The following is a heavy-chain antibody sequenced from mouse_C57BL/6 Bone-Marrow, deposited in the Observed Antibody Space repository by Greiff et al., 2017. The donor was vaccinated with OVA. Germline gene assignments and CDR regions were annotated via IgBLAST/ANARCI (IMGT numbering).Heavy chain of an antibody. D-gene: IGHD2-1*01. CDR3: ARGPYGSQAWFAY. CDR1: GYTFTDYY. CDR2: INPNNGGT. J-gene: IGHJ3*01. Sequence: VQLQQSGPELVKPGASVKISCKASGYTFTDYYMNWVKQSHGKSLEWIGDINPNNGGTSYNQKFKGKATLTVDKSSSTAYMALRSLTSVDSAVYYCARGPYGSQAWFAYWGQGTLVTVSA. V-gene: IGHV1-26*01.